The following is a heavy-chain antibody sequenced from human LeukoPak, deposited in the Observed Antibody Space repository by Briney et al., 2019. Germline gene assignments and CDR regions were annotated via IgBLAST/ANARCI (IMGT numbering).Heavy chain of an antibody. D-gene: IGHD3-10*01. CDR1: GFTFSSNA. CDR2: ISGSGGST. J-gene: IGHJ4*02. CDR3: AKDGVRGVIIDPNFDY. V-gene: IGHV3-23*01. Sequence: PGGSLRLSCAASGFTFSSNAMSWVRQAPGKGLEWVSGISGSGGSTYYADSVKGRFTISRDNSKNTQYLQMNSLRAEDTAVYYCAKDGVRGVIIDPNFDYWGQGTLVTVSS.